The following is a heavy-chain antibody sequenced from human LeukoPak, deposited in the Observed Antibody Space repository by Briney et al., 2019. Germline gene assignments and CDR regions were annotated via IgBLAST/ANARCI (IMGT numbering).Heavy chain of an antibody. CDR1: GFTFGGYA. CDR3: AKPGEPSNYYFDY. V-gene: IGHV3-49*03. CDR2: IRSKTYGGTT. Sequence: PGGSLRLSCTGSGFTFGGYAMSWFRQAPGQGLEWIGLIRSKTYGGTTEYAASVKGRFTISRDDSKFIAYLQMNSLRTDDTAVYYCAKPGEPSNYYFDYWGQGALVTVSS. J-gene: IGHJ4*02. D-gene: IGHD1-14*01.